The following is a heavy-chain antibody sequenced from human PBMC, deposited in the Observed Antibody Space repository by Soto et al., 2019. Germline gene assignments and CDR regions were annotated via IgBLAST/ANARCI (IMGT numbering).Heavy chain of an antibody. J-gene: IGHJ4*02. CDR3: ARDPATVKPDFDY. Sequence: PGGSLRLSCAASGFTFSDYYMSWIRQAPGKGLEWVSYISSSGSTIYYADSVKGRFTISRDNAKNSLYLQMNSLRAEDTAVYYCARDPATVKPDFDYWGQGTLVTVSS. D-gene: IGHD4-17*01. CDR2: ISSSGSTI. V-gene: IGHV3-11*01. CDR1: GFTFSDYY.